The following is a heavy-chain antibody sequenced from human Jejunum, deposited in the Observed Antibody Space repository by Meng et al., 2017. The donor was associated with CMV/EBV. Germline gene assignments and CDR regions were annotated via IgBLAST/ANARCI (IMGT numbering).Heavy chain of an antibody. CDR3: ARFSIVRTTNAFDI. J-gene: IGHJ3*02. D-gene: IGHD1-26*01. Sequence: AAPGFIVRSNGMSWVRQAPGEGLEWVSSISGGRTHYADSRKGRFTISRDNPNNTLNLQMNNLRAEDTALYYCARFSIVRTTNAFDIWGQGTMVTVSS. CDR1: GFIVRSNG. CDR2: ISGGRT. V-gene: IGHV3-38*03.